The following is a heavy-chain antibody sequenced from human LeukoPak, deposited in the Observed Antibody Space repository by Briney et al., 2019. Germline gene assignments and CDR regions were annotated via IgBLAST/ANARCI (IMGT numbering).Heavy chain of an antibody. CDR2: IYYSGST. CDR3: ARADSGYDSGHYYYYMDV. V-gene: IGHV4-59*08. D-gene: IGHD5-12*01. Sequence: SETLSLTCTVSGGSISSYYWSWIRQPPGKGLEWIGYIYYSGSTNYNPSLKSRVTILRDTSKNQFSLSLTSVTAADTAVYYCARADSGYDSGHYYYYMDVWGKGTTVTISS. J-gene: IGHJ6*03. CDR1: GGSISSYY.